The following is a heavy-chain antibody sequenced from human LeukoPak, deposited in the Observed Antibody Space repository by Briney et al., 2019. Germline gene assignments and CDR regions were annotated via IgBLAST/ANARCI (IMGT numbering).Heavy chain of an antibody. CDR3: ARGVTSAFYSPGF. CDR1: GFTFSSYA. J-gene: IGHJ4*02. D-gene: IGHD3-3*01. V-gene: IGHV3-23*01. CDR2: ISDFGVNT. Sequence: GGSLRFSCAASGFTFSSYAMTWVRQAPGKGLEWVSSISDFGVNTYYADSVKGRFTISRDNSENTLFLQVSSLRDEDTAIYYCARGVTSAFYSPGFWGQGTLVTVSS.